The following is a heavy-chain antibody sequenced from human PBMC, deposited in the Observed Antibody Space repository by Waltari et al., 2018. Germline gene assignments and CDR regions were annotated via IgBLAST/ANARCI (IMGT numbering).Heavy chain of an antibody. V-gene: IGHV3-7*01. Sequence: EAQLVQSGGGLVQPGGSLTLSCSASGFTISSFWMTWIRQAPGQGMQWVADIGPDGSDKYYVDAVKGRFTITRDNAENSLLLQMSSLRVEDTALYYCVGWNDPINSWGQGTLVAVSS. CDR1: GFTISSFW. CDR2: IGPDGSDK. D-gene: IGHD1-1*01. CDR3: VGWNDPINS. J-gene: IGHJ4*02.